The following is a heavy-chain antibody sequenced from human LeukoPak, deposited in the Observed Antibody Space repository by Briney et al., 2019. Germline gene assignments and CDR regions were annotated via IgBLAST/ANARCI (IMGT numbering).Heavy chain of an antibody. CDR1: GAPISRFY. CDR2: IYNGVPT. V-gene: IGHV4-4*09. CDR3: VQTTGWPGFDY. D-gene: IGHD6-19*01. J-gene: IGHJ4*02. Sequence: SETLSLTCTTSGAPISRFYWSWVRQPPGKGLEWIGNIYNGVPTFFNPSLKSRVTLSVDTSKTQFSLQLASVTAADTAVYYCVQTTGWPGFDYWGQGILVTVSS.